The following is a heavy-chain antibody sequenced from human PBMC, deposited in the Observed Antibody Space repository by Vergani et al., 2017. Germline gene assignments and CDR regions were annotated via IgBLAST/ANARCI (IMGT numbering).Heavy chain of an antibody. CDR1: GFSFRNAW. CDR3: TTDPRYCLDGSCYWLSDHHYFRMDV. V-gene: IGHV3-15*07. J-gene: IGHJ6*02. D-gene: IGHD3-10*01. CDR2: IKSTFDRGTT. Sequence: EVQLVESGGGIVKPGGSLRLSCVASGFSFRNAWMNWVRRTPGKGLEWVGRIKSTFDRGTTDYAAAVKGRFTISRDDSKNTLFLQMNGLKTEDIGVYYCTTDPRYCLDGSCYWLSDHHYFRMDVWGQGTTVTVSS.